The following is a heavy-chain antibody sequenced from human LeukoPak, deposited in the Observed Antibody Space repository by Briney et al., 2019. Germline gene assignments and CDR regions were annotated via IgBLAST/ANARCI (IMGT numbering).Heavy chain of an antibody. V-gene: IGHV4-59*01. Sequence: PSETLSLTCTVSGGSISSYYWSWIRQPPEKGLEWIGYIYFSGSTNYIPSLKSRVTISVDTSRNQFSLQLSSVTAADTAVDYCARTSHPHGSSWLFDYWGQGTLVTVSS. CDR3: ARTSHPHGSSWLFDY. D-gene: IGHD6-13*01. CDR1: GGSISSYY. CDR2: IYFSGST. J-gene: IGHJ4*02.